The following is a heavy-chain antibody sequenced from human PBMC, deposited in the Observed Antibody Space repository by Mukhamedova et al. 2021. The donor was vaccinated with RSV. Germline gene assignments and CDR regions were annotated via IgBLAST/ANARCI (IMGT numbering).Heavy chain of an antibody. CDR2: ITGSGGRT. D-gene: IGHD1-26*01. J-gene: IGHJ4*02. CDR3: ARDPSSSGTYYDRFDY. V-gene: IGHV3-23*01. Sequence: GLEWVSAITGSGGRTYYADSVKGRLTISRDNSKDTLYLQMNSLRADDTAVYYCARDPSSSGTYYDRFDYWGQGTLVTVSS.